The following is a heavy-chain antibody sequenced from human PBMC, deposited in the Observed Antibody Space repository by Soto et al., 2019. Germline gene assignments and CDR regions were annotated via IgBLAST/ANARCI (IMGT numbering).Heavy chain of an antibody. V-gene: IGHV3-74*01. D-gene: IGHD2-15*01. CDR1: EFSFSTYW. J-gene: IGHJ6*02. CDR2: IDTTGSTT. CDR3: ASVSAAQYYYGMDA. Sequence: VQLVESGGGLVQPGGSLRLSCVAYEFSFSTYWMHWVRQAPGKGLMWVARIDTTGSTTTYADSVQGRFTISRDNAKNTMYLQMNSVRDEDTAIYFCASVSAAQYYYGMDAWGQGTKVTVS.